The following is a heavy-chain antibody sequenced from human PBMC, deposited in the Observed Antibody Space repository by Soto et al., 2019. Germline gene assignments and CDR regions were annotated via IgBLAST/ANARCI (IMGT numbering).Heavy chain of an antibody. J-gene: IGHJ6*03. V-gene: IGHV3-21*01. Sequence: GGSLRLSCAASGFTFSSYSMNWVRQAPGKGLEWVSSISSSSSYIYYADSVKGRFTISRDNAKNSLYLQMNSLSAEDTAVYYCARVGGYYYYYMDVWGKGTTVTVSS. CDR3: ARVGGYYYYYMDV. D-gene: IGHD2-15*01. CDR2: ISSSSSYI. CDR1: GFTFSSYS.